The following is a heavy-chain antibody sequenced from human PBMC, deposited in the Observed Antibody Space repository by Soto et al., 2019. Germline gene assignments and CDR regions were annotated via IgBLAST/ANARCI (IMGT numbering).Heavy chain of an antibody. CDR2: IYYIGST. CDR1: GGSISGYY. Sequence: QVQLQESGPGLVKPSETLSLTCTVSGGSISGYYWSWIRQAPGKGLEWIGYIYYIGSTNYNPSLKSRVTISVDTSKNQFSLKLSSVTAADTAEYYCARETRFSGWFDYWGQGTLVTVSS. D-gene: IGHD6-19*01. J-gene: IGHJ4*02. CDR3: ARETRFSGWFDY. V-gene: IGHV4-59*01.